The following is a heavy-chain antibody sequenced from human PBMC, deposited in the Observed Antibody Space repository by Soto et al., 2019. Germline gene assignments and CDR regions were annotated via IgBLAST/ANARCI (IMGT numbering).Heavy chain of an antibody. V-gene: IGHV2-5*02. Sequence: QITLKESGPTLVKPTQTLTLTCTFSGFSLTTSGVGVGWIRQPPGKALEWLALISWDDDKRYRPSLKSRLTIAHDTSKNHVVLTMTTMDPAETATYFCAHRTTTVTWWFDPWGQGTLVTVSS. CDR1: GFSLTTSGVG. CDR3: AHRTTTVTWWFDP. J-gene: IGHJ5*02. CDR2: ISWDDDK. D-gene: IGHD4-17*01.